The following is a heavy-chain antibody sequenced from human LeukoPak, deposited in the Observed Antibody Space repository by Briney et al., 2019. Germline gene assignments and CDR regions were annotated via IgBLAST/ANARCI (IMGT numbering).Heavy chain of an antibody. J-gene: IGHJ4*02. CDR2: IYYSGST. Sequence: SETLSLTCTVSGGSISSGDYYWSWIRQPPGKGLEWIGYIYYSGSTYYNPSLKSRVTISVDTSKNQFSLKLSSVTAADTAVYYCARGGYYYDSSVPYWGQGTLVTVSS. D-gene: IGHD3-22*01. V-gene: IGHV4-30-4*01. CDR3: ARGGYYYDSSVPY. CDR1: GGSISSGDYY.